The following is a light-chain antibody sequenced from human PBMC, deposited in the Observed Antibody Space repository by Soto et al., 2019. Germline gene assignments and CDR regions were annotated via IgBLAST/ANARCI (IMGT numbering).Light chain of an antibody. CDR1: SSDVGTYNY. Sequence: QSALTQPPSASGSPGQSVTISCTGTSSDVGTYNYVSWHQQHPGKAPKLLIYEVSKRPSGVPDRFSGSKSGNTASLTVSGLQPEDEADYYCISYARSDTYVFGTGTKLTVL. J-gene: IGLJ1*01. V-gene: IGLV2-8*01. CDR2: EVS. CDR3: ISYARSDTYV.